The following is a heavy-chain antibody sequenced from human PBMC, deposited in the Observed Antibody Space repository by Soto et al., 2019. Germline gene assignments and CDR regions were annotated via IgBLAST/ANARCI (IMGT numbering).Heavy chain of an antibody. J-gene: IGHJ3*02. D-gene: IGHD5-18*01. CDR1: GGSFSGYY. CDR2: INHSGST. Sequence: SETLSLTCAVYGGSFSGYYWSWIRQPPGKGLEWIGEINHSGSTNYNPSLKSRVTISVDTSKNQFSLKLSSVTAADTAVYYCARVDTAMVNAFDIWGQGTMVTVSS. V-gene: IGHV4-34*01. CDR3: ARVDTAMVNAFDI.